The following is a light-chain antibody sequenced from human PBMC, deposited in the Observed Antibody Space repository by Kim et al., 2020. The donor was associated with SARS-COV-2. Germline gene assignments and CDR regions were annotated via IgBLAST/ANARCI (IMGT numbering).Light chain of an antibody. CDR3: AAWDDSLNGWV. Sequence: QSVLTQPPSASGTPGQRVTISCSGSTSNIGSNTVNWYQQVPGTAPNLLIYNNYRWASGVPDRFSGSKSGTSASLAISGLQSEDEADYYCAAWDDSLNGWVFGGGTQLTVL. CDR2: NNY. V-gene: IGLV1-44*01. CDR1: TSNIGSNT. J-gene: IGLJ3*02.